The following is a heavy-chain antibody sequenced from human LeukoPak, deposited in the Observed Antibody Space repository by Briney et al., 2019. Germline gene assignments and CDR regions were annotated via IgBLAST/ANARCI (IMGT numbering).Heavy chain of an antibody. Sequence: QPGGSLRLSCAVSGVSGFTFSTYWMSWVRQAPGKGLEWVATIKQDGSETYYVDSVKGRFTISRDNAKNSLYLQMNSLRAEDTAVYYCARDRSLLWGDIWGQGTMVTVSS. J-gene: IGHJ3*02. D-gene: IGHD2-21*01. CDR1: GVSGFTFSTYW. CDR3: ARDRSLLWGDI. CDR2: IKQDGSET. V-gene: IGHV3-7*01.